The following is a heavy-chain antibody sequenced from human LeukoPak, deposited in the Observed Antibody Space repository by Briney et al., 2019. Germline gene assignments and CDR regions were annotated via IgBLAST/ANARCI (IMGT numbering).Heavy chain of an antibody. D-gene: IGHD3-10*02. CDR3: AELGITMIGGV. Sequence: GGSLRLSCAASGFTFSSYEMNWVRQTPGKGLEWVAVISYDGSSKYNEDSVKGRFTISRDNSKNTLYLQMNSLRVEDTAVYYCAELGITMIGGVWGKGTTVTISS. J-gene: IGHJ6*04. V-gene: IGHV3-30*18. CDR2: ISYDGSSK. CDR1: GFTFSSYE.